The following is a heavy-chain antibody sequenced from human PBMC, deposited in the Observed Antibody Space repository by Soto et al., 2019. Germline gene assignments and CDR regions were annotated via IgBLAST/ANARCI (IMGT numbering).Heavy chain of an antibody. D-gene: IGHD1-26*01. CDR2: ITSSGSYI. J-gene: IGHJ6*02. V-gene: IGHV3-21*01. Sequence: EAQLVESGGGLVKPGGSLRLSCAASGFTFNSYTMNWVRQAPGKGLEWVSSITSSGSYIYYADSVKGRFTISRDNAKNSLYLQMDSLRAEDTAVYHCAKEVGRSYYGMDVWGQGTTVTVSS. CDR1: GFTFNSYT. CDR3: AKEVGRSYYGMDV.